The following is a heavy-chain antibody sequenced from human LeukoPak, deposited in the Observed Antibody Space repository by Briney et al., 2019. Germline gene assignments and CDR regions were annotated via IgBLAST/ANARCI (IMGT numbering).Heavy chain of an antibody. V-gene: IGHV3-43*02. Sequence: GRSLRLSCVASGLPIADFAMHWVRQAPGKGLEWVSLISGDGVSTFYTDSVRGRFSISRDNTKNSLYLEMNSLRTEDTAMYYCAKESGKFDYWGQGTLVAVSS. J-gene: IGHJ4*02. CDR2: ISGDGVST. CDR3: AKESGKFDY. CDR1: GLPIADFA.